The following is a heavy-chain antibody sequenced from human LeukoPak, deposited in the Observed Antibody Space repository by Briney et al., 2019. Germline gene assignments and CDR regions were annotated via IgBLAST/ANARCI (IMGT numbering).Heavy chain of an antibody. V-gene: IGHV1-24*01. CDR3: ATSRRGYSYVPDY. CDR1: GYTLTELS. CDR2: FDPEDGET. J-gene: IGHJ4*02. Sequence: ASVKVSCKVSGYTLTELSMHWVRQAPGKGLEWMGGFDPEDGETIYAQKFQGRVTMTEDTSTDTACMELSSLRSEDTAAYYCATSRRGYSYVPDYWGQGTLVTVSS. D-gene: IGHD5-18*01.